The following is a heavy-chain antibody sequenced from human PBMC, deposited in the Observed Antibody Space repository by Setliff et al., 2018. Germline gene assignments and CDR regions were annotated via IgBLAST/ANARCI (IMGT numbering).Heavy chain of an antibody. CDR1: GFRFSDLY. V-gene: IGHV3-11*04. CDR2: ISGAGTTV. D-gene: IGHD1-7*01. CDR3: TKELDYIDTSGFQGGY. J-gene: IGHJ4*02. Sequence: PGGSLRLSCAASGFRFSDLYMSWVRQVPGKGLEWLSKISGAGTTVYYADSVKGRFTISRDTPKNTFYLQMNSLRVDDTAVYYCTKELDYIDTSGFQGGYWGQGTLVTVSS.